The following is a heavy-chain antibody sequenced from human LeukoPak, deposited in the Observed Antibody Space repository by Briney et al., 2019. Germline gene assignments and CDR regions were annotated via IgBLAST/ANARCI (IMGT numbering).Heavy chain of an antibody. CDR3: ARDYTYYYDSSGYLSY. J-gene: IGHJ4*02. CDR2: ISSSGSTI. D-gene: IGHD3-22*01. Sequence: GGSLRLSCAASGFTFSDYYMSWIRQAPGKGLEWVSYISSSGSTIYYADSVKGRFTISRDNAQNSLYLQMNSLRAEDTAVYYCARDYTYYYDSSGYLSYWGQGTLVTVSS. CDR1: GFTFSDYY. V-gene: IGHV3-11*01.